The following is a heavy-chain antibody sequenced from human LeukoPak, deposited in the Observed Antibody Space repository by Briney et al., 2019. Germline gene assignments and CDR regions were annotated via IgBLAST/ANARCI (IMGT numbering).Heavy chain of an antibody. CDR3: AKSYRSGWYRGVIDY. CDR1: GFTFDDYG. CDR2: ISGSGGST. Sequence: GGSLRLSCAASGFTFDDYGMSWVRQAPGKGLEWVSGISGSGGSTYYADSVKGRFTISRDNSKNTLYLQMNLRADDTAVYYCAKSYRSGWYRGVIDYWGQGTLVTVSS. D-gene: IGHD6-13*01. V-gene: IGHV3-23*01. J-gene: IGHJ4*02.